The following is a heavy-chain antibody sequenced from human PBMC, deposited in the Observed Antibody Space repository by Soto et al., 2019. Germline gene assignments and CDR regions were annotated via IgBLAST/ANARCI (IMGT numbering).Heavy chain of an antibody. J-gene: IGHJ6*02. CDR2: ISGSGGST. D-gene: IGHD1-26*01. CDR3: AKAGSDNYYYYGMAV. Sequence: GGSLRLSCAASGFTFSSYAMSWVRQAPGKGLEWVSAISGSGGSTYYADSVKGRLTISRDNSKNTLYLQMSSLRAEDTAVYYCAKAGSDNYYYYGMAVWGQGTTVTVSS. CDR1: GFTFSSYA. V-gene: IGHV3-23*01.